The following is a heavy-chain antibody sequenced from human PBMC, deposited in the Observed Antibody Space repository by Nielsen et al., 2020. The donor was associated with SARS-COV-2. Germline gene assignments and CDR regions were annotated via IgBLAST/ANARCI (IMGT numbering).Heavy chain of an antibody. D-gene: IGHD2-21*01. CDR2: VSHSGST. CDR3: ARGHLVVVPSPILGLGPFFYSFYLDV. V-gene: IGHV4-4*02. CDR1: GGSVSSNDW. J-gene: IGHJ6*03. Sequence: SETLSLTCAVSGGSVSSNDWWTWVRQSPGKGLEWIGEVSHSGSTNYSPSLKSRVMLSMDKTRRQFSLRLASLSAADTAVYFCARGHLVVVPSPILGLGPFFYSFYLDVWGKGTTVIVSS.